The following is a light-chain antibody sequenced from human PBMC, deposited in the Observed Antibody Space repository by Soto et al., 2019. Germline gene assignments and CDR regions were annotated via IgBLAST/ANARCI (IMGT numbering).Light chain of an antibody. CDR1: QTVSSNY. Sequence: EIKLIHPPDTLSLYPGEIATLSCRASQTVSSNYLAWCQQRPGQAPRLLIYGASTRAAGIPDRFSGSGSGTDFTLTITRLEPEDSAVYFCQQDNVPPTTFGQGRLLEI. CDR3: QQDNVPPTT. J-gene: IGKJ5*01. CDR2: GAS. V-gene: IGKV3-20*01.